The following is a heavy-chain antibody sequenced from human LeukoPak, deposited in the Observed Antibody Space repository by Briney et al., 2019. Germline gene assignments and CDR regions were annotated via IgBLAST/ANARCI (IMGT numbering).Heavy chain of an antibody. Sequence: GASVKVSCKASGGTFSSYAISWVRQAPGQGLEWMGGIIPIFGTANYAQKFQGRVTITADESTSTAYMELSSLRSEDTAVYYCASRIRPSYYDSSGYYIPFDYWGQGTLVTVSS. CDR2: IIPIFGTA. CDR1: GGTFSSYA. CDR3: ASRIRPSYYDSSGYYIPFDY. J-gene: IGHJ4*02. V-gene: IGHV1-69*13. D-gene: IGHD3-22*01.